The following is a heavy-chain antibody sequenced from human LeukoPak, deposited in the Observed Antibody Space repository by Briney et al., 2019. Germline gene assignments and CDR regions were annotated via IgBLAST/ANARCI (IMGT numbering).Heavy chain of an antibody. J-gene: IGHJ4*02. Sequence: GGSLRLSCAASGLTFSSYSMNWVRQAPGKGLEWVSSISSSSSYIYYADSVKRRVTISRDNAKNPLYLQMNSLRAEDTAVYYCARDGLVWFGELYYFDYWGQGTLVTVSS. CDR1: GLTFSSYS. D-gene: IGHD3-10*01. V-gene: IGHV3-21*01. CDR3: ARDGLVWFGELYYFDY. CDR2: ISSSSSYI.